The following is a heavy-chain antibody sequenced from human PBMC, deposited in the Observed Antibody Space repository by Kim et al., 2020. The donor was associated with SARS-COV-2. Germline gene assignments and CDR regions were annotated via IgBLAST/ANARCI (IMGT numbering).Heavy chain of an antibody. CDR2: ISAYNGNT. J-gene: IGHJ4*02. Sequence: ASVKVSCKASGYTFTSYGISWVRQAPGQGLEWMGWISAYNGNTNYAQKLQGRVTMTTDTSTSTAYMELRSLRSDDTAVYYCARDRGYDFWSGYFSWGQGTMVTVSS. CDR3: ARDRGYDFWSGYFS. CDR1: GYTFTSYG. D-gene: IGHD3-3*01. V-gene: IGHV1-18*01.